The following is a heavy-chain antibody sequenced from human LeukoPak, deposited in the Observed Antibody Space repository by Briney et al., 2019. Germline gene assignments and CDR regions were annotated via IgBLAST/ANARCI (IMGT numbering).Heavy chain of an antibody. J-gene: IGHJ5*02. CDR2: IKQDGSET. Sequence: PGGSLRLSCTASGXTFNNHYMTWVRQAPGKGLESVANIKQDGSETFYLDSVKGRFTISRDNAKNSLYLQMNDVRAEDTAVYFCARDRFGGSCYESWGQGTLVTVTS. CDR3: ARDRFGGSCYES. V-gene: IGHV3-7*04. D-gene: IGHD3-10*01. CDR1: GXTFNNHY.